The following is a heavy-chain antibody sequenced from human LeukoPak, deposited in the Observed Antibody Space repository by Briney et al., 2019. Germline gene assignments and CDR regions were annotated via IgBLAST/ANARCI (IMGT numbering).Heavy chain of an antibody. V-gene: IGHV3-30*03. CDR2: ITHAGSNE. D-gene: IGHD1-26*01. CDR3: ARGGAPAVYFDY. J-gene: IGHJ4*02. CDR1: GFIFSSHG. Sequence: GGSLRLSCAASGFIFSSHGMHWIRQAPGKGLEWVALITHAGSNEYYAASVKGRFTISRDNSNNEFYLQMNSLRPEDTAVYYCARGGAPAVYFDYWGQGALVTVSS.